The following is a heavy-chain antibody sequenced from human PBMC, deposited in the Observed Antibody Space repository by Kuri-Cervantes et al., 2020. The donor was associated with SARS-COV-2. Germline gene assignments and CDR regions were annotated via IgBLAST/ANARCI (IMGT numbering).Heavy chain of an antibody. CDR2: IYPGDSDT. Sequence: KVSCKGSGYSFTSYWIGWVRQMPGKGLEWMGIIYPGDSDTRYSPSFQGQVTISADKSISTAYLQWSSLKASDTAMYYCARGGAPHPDHYYGSGRAEFDIWGQGTMVTVSS. V-gene: IGHV5-51*01. CDR3: ARGGAPHPDHYYGSGRAEFDI. J-gene: IGHJ3*02. CDR1: GYSFTSYW. D-gene: IGHD3-10*01.